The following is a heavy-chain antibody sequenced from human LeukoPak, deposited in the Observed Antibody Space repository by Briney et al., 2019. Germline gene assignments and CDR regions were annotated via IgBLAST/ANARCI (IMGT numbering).Heavy chain of an antibody. D-gene: IGHD4-11*01. CDR3: ARRYSNYFFDY. V-gene: IGHV4-38-2*01. CDR1: GYAISSGYY. Sequence: SETLSLTCAVSGYAISSGYYWAWIRQPPGKGLEWIGNIYHSGSTYYNPSLKSRVTISVDTSKNQFSLKLSSVTAADTAVYYCARRYSNYFFDYWGQGTLVTVSS. CDR2: IYHSGST. J-gene: IGHJ4*02.